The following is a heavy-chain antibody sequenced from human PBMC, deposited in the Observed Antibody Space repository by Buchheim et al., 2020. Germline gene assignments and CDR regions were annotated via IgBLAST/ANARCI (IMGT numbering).Heavy chain of an antibody. CDR3: ARGTPRYYFDF. V-gene: IGHV4-31*03. CDR2: MYNSGST. D-gene: IGHD3-10*01. CDR1: GDSMERGGFY. Sequence: QVQLQESGPGLVKPSQTLSLTCTVSGDSMERGGFYWNWIREDPGMGLEFIGYMYNSGSTYLNQSLRSRVTISADTSTNQFSLKLSSVTAADTAVYFCARGTPRYYFDFWGQGTL. J-gene: IGHJ4*02.